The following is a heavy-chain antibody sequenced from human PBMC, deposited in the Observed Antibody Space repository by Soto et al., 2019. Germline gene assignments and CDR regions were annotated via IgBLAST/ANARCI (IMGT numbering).Heavy chain of an antibody. CDR2: ISSSSGTTI. V-gene: IGHV3-48*03. J-gene: IGHJ6*02. Sequence: SLRLSCAVSGFTFSSYEMNWVRQAPGKGLEWVSYISSSSGTTIFYADSVKGRCTISRDNAKNSLYLQMNSLRAEDTAVYYCARRDCSSTSCLMDVWGQGTTVTVSS. D-gene: IGHD2-2*01. CDR1: GFTFSSYE. CDR3: ARRDCSSTSCLMDV.